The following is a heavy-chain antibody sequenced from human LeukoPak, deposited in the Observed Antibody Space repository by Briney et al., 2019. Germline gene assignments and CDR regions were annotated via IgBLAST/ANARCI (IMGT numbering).Heavy chain of an antibody. CDR1: GGSISSGDYY. J-gene: IGHJ5*02. D-gene: IGHD2-15*01. CDR2: IYYSGST. CDR3: ARVSLVGANWFDP. V-gene: IGHV4-30-4*01. Sequence: PSQTLSLTCTVSGGSISSGDYYWSWIRQPPGKGLEWIGYIYYSGSTYYNPSLKSRVTISVDTSKNQFSLKLSSVTAADTAVYYCARVSLVGANWFDPWGQGTLVTVSS.